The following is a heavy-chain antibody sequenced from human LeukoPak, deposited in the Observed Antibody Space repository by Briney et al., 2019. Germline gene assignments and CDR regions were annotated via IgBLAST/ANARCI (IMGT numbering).Heavy chain of an antibody. Sequence: PGGSLRLSCAASGFTFSSYWMSWVRQAPGKGLEWVANIKQDGSEKYYVDSVKGRFTISRDNAKNSLYLQMNSLRAEDMAVYYCARASYYYDSSGYSLWGQGTLVTVSS. CDR2: IKQDGSEK. CDR1: GFTFSSYW. CDR3: ARASYYYDSSGYSL. V-gene: IGHV3-7*01. J-gene: IGHJ4*02. D-gene: IGHD3-22*01.